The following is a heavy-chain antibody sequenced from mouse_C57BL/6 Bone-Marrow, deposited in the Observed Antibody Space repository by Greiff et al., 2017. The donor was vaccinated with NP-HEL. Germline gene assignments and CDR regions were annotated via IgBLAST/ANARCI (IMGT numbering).Heavy chain of an antibody. CDR3: ARWKGYDGFAY. CDR1: GYTFTSYW. V-gene: IGHV1-55*01. J-gene: IGHJ3*01. D-gene: IGHD2-2*01. CDR2: IYPGSGST. Sequence: QVQLQQPGAELVKPGASVKMSCKASGYTFTSYWITWVKQRPGQGLEWIGDIYPGSGSTNYNEKFKSKATLTVDTSSSTAYMQRSSLTSDDSAVYYCARWKGYDGFAYWGRGTLVTVSA.